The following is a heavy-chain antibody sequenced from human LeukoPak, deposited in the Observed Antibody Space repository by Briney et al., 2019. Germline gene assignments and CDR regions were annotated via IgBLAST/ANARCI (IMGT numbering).Heavy chain of an antibody. CDR3: AKEAGDYGDYTFDY. Sequence: ASVKVSCKTSGYTFTNYGISWVRQAPGQGLEWMGWISAYNGNTNYAQKLQGRVTMTTDTSTSTAYMELRSLRSDDTAMYYCAKEAGDYGDYTFDYWGQGTLVTVPS. V-gene: IGHV1-18*01. CDR1: GYTFTNYG. CDR2: ISAYNGNT. J-gene: IGHJ4*02. D-gene: IGHD4-17*01.